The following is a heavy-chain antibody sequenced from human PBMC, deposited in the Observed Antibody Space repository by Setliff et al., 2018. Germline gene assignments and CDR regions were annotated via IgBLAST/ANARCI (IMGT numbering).Heavy chain of an antibody. CDR3: ARCLPFLSGYDRGAFDY. J-gene: IGHJ4*02. CDR2: TIPLFGTT. V-gene: IGHV1-69*05. CDR1: GGTFSNYG. Sequence: SVKVSCKASGGTFSNYGVSWVRQAPGQGLEWMGGTIPLFGTTDYAQKFHGRVTIITDESTSTAYMELRSLKSDDTAVYYCARCLPFLSGYDRGAFDYWGQGTLVTVSS. D-gene: IGHD5-12*01.